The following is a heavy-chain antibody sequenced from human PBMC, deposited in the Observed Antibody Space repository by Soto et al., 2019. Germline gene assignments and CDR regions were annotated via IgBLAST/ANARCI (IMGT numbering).Heavy chain of an antibody. D-gene: IGHD3-9*01. V-gene: IGHV1-18*01. J-gene: IGHJ4*02. Sequence: ASVKVSCKASGYTFTSYGISWVRQAPGQGLEWMGWISAYNGNTNYAQKLQGRVTMTTDTSTSTAYMELRSLRSDDTAVYYCARDSPLLRYFKPVDYWGQGTLVTVSS. CDR2: ISAYNGNT. CDR1: GYTFTSYG. CDR3: ARDSPLLRYFKPVDY.